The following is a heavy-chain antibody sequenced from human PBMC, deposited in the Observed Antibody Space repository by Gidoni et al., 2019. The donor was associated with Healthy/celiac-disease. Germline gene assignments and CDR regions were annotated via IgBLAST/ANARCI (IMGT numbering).Heavy chain of an antibody. CDR2: IIPIFGTA. Sequence: QVQLVQSGAEGKKPGSSVKVSCKASGGTFRRYAISWVRQAPGQGLEWMGGIIPIFGTANYAQKCQGRVTITADESTSTAYMELSSLRSEDTAVYYCARSPLMGSGYYPFDYWGQGTLDTVSS. CDR1: GGTFRRYA. V-gene: IGHV1-69*01. J-gene: IGHJ4*02. D-gene: IGHD3-22*01. CDR3: ARSPLMGSGYYPFDY.